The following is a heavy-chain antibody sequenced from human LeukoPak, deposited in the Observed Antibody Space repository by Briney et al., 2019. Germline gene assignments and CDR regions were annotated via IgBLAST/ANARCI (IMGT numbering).Heavy chain of an antibody. D-gene: IGHD2-2*01. J-gene: IGHJ1*01. CDR1: GFTFSSYW. CDR2: IKQDGSEK. Sequence: GGSLRLSCAASGFTFSSYWMSWVRQAPVKGLEWVANIKQDGSEKYYVDSVRGRFTISRDNAKNSLYLQMNSLRAEDTAVYYCATYSSRNAREFQSWGQGTLVTVSS. V-gene: IGHV3-7*01. CDR3: ATYSSRNAREFQS.